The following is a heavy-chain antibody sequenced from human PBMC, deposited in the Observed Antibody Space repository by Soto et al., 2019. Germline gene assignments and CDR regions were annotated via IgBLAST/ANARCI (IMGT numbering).Heavy chain of an antibody. CDR3: ACVVAAAGIWYFDY. V-gene: IGHV4-59*01. D-gene: IGHD6-13*01. J-gene: IGHJ4*02. CDR1: GGSISSYY. Sequence: SETLSLTCTVSGGSISSYYWSWIRQPPGKGLEWIGYIYYSGSTNYNPSLKSRVTISVDTSKNQFSLKLSSVTAADTAVYYCACVVAAAGIWYFDYWGQGTLVTVSS. CDR2: IYYSGST.